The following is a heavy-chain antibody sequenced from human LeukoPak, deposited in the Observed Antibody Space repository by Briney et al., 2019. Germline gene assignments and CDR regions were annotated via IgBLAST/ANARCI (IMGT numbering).Heavy chain of an antibody. CDR1: GGSISSYY. Sequence: SETLSLTCTVSGGSISSYYWSWIRQPPGKGLEWIGYIYYSGSTYYNPSLKSRVTISVDTSKNQFSLKLSSVTAADTAVYYCASGGYYDILTGYWYYFDYWGQGTLVTVSS. CDR2: IYYSGST. D-gene: IGHD3-9*01. J-gene: IGHJ4*02. CDR3: ASGGYYDILTGYWYYFDY. V-gene: IGHV4-59*06.